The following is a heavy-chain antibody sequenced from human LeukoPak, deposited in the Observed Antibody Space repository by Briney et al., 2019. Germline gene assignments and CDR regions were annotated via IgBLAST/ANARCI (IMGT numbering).Heavy chain of an antibody. CDR3: AKWGFLEWLLSMFDY. Sequence: GSLRLHCPAPGLTFPCLAMSWVRQAPGQGLDWVSAYNGSGAKTYYADSVKGRFTISRDNSKNTLYLQMNSLRAEDTAVYYCAKWGFLEWLLSMFDYWGQGTLVTVSS. CDR1: GLTFPCLA. V-gene: IGHV3-23*01. D-gene: IGHD3-3*01. CDR2: YNGSGAKT. J-gene: IGHJ4*02.